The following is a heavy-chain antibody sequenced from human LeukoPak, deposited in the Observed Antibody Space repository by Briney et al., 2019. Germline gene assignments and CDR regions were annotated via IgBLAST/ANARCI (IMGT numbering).Heavy chain of an antibody. CDR1: GNYW. J-gene: IGHJ4*02. CDR3: VSSYETY. D-gene: IGHD2-2*01. CDR2: INSDGSWT. V-gene: IGHV3-74*01. Sequence: GGSLRLSCAASGNYWMHWVRQAPGKGLVWVSHINSDGSWTSYADSVKGRFTISKDNAKNTVYLQMNNLRAEDTAVYYCVSSYETYWGRGTLVTVSS.